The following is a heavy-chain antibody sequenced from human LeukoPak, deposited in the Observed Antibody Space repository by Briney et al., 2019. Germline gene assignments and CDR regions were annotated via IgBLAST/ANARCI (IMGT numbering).Heavy chain of an antibody. V-gene: IGHV4-4*02. CDR2: IYRSGST. Sequence: SETLSLTCAVSGGSTSSSNWWTWVRQPPGKGLEWIGEIYRSGSTNYNPSLKSRVTVSVDKSKNQFSLKLSSVTAADTAVYYCARALVGATYYWYFDLWGRGTLVTVSS. J-gene: IGHJ2*01. D-gene: IGHD1-26*01. CDR1: GGSTSSSNW. CDR3: ARALVGATYYWYFDL.